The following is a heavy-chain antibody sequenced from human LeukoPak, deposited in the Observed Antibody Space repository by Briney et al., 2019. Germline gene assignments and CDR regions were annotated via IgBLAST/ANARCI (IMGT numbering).Heavy chain of an antibody. J-gene: IGHJ5*02. D-gene: IGHD6-19*01. CDR1: GGTFSSYA. CDR3: ARPIAVAAFDP. CDR2: ISAYNGNT. V-gene: IGHV1-18*01. Sequence: VSVKVSCKASGGTFSSYAISWVRQAPGQGLEWMGWISAYNGNTNYAQKLQGRVTMTTDTSTSTAYMELRSLRSDDTAVYYCARPIAVAAFDPWGQGTLVTVSS.